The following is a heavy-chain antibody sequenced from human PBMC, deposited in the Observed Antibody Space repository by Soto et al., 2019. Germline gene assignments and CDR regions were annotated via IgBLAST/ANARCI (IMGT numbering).Heavy chain of an antibody. CDR2: ISYDGSNK. V-gene: IGHV3-30*18. Sequence: GGSLRLSCAASGFTFSSYGMHWVRQAPGKGLEWVAVISYDGSNKYYADSVKGRFTISRGNSKNTLYLQMNSLRAEDTAVYYCAKAHCSGGSCYRNYYYYGMDVWGQGTTVTVSS. D-gene: IGHD2-15*01. CDR1: GFTFSSYG. CDR3: AKAHCSGGSCYRNYYYYGMDV. J-gene: IGHJ6*02.